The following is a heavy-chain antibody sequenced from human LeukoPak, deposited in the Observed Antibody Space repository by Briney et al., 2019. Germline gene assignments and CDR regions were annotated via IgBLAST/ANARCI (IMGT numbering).Heavy chain of an antibody. CDR1: GGTFSSYA. J-gene: IGHJ6*02. CDR3: ARDFWSGPLGMDV. Sequence: ASVKVSCKASGGTFSSYAISWVRQAPGQGLEWMGWISAYNGNTNYAQKLQGRVTMTTDTSTSTAYMELRSLRSDDTAVYYCARDFWSGPLGMDVWGQGTTVTVSS. CDR2: ISAYNGNT. D-gene: IGHD3-3*01. V-gene: IGHV1-18*01.